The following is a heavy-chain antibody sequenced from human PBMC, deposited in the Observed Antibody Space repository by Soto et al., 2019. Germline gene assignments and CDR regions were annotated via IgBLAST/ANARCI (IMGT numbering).Heavy chain of an antibody. J-gene: IGHJ4*02. CDR1: GGSISSGGYS. Sequence: SETLSLTCAVSGGSISSGGYSWSWIRQPPGKGLEWIGYIYHSGSTYYNPSLKSRVTISVDRSKNQFSLKLSSVTAADTAVYYCARADSSGYPDYWGQGT. D-gene: IGHD3-22*01. V-gene: IGHV4-30-2*01. CDR3: ARADSSGYPDY. CDR2: IYHSGST.